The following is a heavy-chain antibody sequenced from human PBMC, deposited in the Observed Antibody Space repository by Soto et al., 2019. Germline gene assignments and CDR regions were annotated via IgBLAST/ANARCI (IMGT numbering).Heavy chain of an antibody. V-gene: IGHV3-74*01. CDR3: ARGAQNYYYFDY. CDR2: IYTDGSRA. Sequence: EVQLVESGGGLVQPGGSLRLSCEASGFTFSSHWMHWVRQAPGKGLVWVSRIYTDGSRADYADSVKGRLTISRDNAKNTVYLQVNSLGAEDTAVYFCARGAQNYYYFDYLGQGTLVTVSS. CDR1: GFTFSSHW. D-gene: IGHD3-10*01. J-gene: IGHJ4*02.